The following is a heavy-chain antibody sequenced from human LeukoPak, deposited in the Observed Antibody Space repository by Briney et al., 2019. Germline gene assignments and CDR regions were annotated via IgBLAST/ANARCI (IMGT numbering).Heavy chain of an antibody. D-gene: IGHD3-22*01. V-gene: IGHV1-18*01. CDR1: GYTFTSYG. CDR2: ISAYNGNT. CDR3: AREYDSSGYYRFDY. J-gene: IGHJ4*02. Sequence: ASVEVSCKASGYTFTSYGISWVRQAPGQGLEWMGWISAYNGNTNYAQKLQGRVTMTTDTSTSTAYMELRSLRSDDTAVYYCAREYDSSGYYRFDYWGQGTLVTVSS.